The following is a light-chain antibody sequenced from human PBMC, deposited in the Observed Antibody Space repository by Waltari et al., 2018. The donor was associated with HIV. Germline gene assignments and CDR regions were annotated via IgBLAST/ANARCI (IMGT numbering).Light chain of an antibody. CDR3: AAWDDSLNGPGVV. CDR2: SNN. Sequence: QSVLTQPPSASGTPGQRVTISCSGSSSNIGSNTVNWYQQLPGTAPKLLIYSNNRRPSGVPDRFSCSKSGTSASLAICGLQSEDEADYYCAAWDDSLNGPGVVFGGGTKLTVL. V-gene: IGLV1-44*01. J-gene: IGLJ2*01. CDR1: SSNIGSNT.